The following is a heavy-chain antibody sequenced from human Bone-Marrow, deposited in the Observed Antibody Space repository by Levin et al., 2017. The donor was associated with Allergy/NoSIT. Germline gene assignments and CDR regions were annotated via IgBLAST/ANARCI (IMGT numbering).Heavy chain of an antibody. CDR1: GFTVSTNY. V-gene: IGHV3-53*01. D-gene: IGHD2-2*01. J-gene: IGHJ3*02. Sequence: TGGSLRLSCAASGFTVSTNYMNWVRQAPGKGLEWVSVIYSGGSTYYADSVKGRFTISRDNSKNTLYLQMNSLRAEDTAVYYCARGEGVIPAAGGAFDIWGQGTMVTVSS. CDR2: IYSGGST. CDR3: ARGEGVIPAAGGAFDI.